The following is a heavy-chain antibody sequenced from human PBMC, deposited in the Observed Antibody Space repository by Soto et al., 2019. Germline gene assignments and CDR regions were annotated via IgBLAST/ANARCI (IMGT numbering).Heavy chain of an antibody. J-gene: IGHJ6*02. V-gene: IGHV1-69*05. CDR1: GGTFSSYG. CDR2: IIPIFDTA. CDR3: XXXXXXSSXXXXYYYYGLDV. Sequence: QVQLVQSGAEVKKPGSSVKVSCKASGGTFSSYGISWVRQAPGQGLEWMGGIIPIFDTANYAQKFQGRVTFTXXXXXXXXXXXXXXXXXXXXXXXXXXXXXXXSSXXXXYYYYGLDVWGLGTTVTVSS.